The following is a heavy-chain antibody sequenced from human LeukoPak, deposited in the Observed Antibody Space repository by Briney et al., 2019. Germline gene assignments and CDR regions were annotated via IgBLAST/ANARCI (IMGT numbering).Heavy chain of an antibody. CDR2: ISSSGSTI. CDR3: ASSQQLWFARFDY. V-gene: IGHV3-48*03. D-gene: IGHD5-18*01. J-gene: IGHJ4*02. Sequence: GGSLRLSCATSGFNFSSYEMNWVRQAPGQGLEWVSYISSSGSTIYYADSVKGRFTISRDNAKNSLYLQMNSLRAEDTAVYYCASSQQLWFARFDYWGQGTLVTVSS. CDR1: GFNFSSYE.